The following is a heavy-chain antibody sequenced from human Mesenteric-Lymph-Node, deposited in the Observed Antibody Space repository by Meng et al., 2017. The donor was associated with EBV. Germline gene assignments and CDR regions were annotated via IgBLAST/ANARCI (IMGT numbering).Heavy chain of an antibody. CDR2: INPNSGDT. J-gene: IGHJ4*02. CDR3: ATLPAASTPHFSA. Sequence: QARLVQVWTEGKKPGASVKVSCKASGYTFTGYYLHWVRQAPGQGLEWMGWINPNSGDTNYAQKFQGWVTMTRDTSINTAYMELSSLRSDATAVYYCATLPAASTPHFSAWGQGTLVTVSS. CDR1: GYTFTGYY. V-gene: IGHV1-2*04. D-gene: IGHD2-2*01.